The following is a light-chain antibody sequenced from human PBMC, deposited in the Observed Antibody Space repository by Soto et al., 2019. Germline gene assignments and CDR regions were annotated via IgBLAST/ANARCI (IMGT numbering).Light chain of an antibody. Sequence: QSALTQPPSASGSPGQSVTISCTGASSDVGGYNFVSWYQQHPGKAPKLMIYDVTKRPSGVPDRFSGSKSGNPASLTVSGLQADDEADYYCSSYAGSSVPVAFGGGTKVTVL. CDR3: SSYAGSSVPVA. CDR2: DVT. CDR1: SSDVGGYNF. J-gene: IGLJ2*01. V-gene: IGLV2-8*01.